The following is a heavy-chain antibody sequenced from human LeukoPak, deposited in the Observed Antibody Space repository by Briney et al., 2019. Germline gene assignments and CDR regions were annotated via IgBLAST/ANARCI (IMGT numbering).Heavy chain of an antibody. CDR1: GLTFSSYE. V-gene: IGHV3-48*03. CDR3: AKDRINGDAPYWYFDL. J-gene: IGHJ2*01. CDR2: ISSSATTI. D-gene: IGHD4-17*01. Sequence: GGSLRLSCAASGLTFSSYEMNWVRQAPGKGLEWVSYISSSATTIYYADSVKGRFTISRDNAKNSLYLQMNSLRTDDTAVYYCAKDRINGDAPYWYFDLWGRGTLVTVSS.